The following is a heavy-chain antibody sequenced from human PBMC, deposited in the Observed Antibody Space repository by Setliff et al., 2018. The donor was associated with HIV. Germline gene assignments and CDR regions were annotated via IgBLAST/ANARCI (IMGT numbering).Heavy chain of an antibody. CDR2: FIPMFGIT. Sequence: SVKVSCKASGGTFTNSAIGWVRQAPGQGLEWMGGFIPMFGITQYAPKFQGSVTITADESTSTVYMELNSLRSEDTAVYYCARQKASEYSSSFWFDPWGQGTLVTVSS. J-gene: IGHJ5*02. CDR1: GGTFTNSA. CDR3: ARQKASEYSSSFWFDP. D-gene: IGHD6-6*01. V-gene: IGHV1-69*13.